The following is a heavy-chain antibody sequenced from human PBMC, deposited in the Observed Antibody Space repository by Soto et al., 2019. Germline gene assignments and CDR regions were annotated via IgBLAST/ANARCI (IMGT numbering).Heavy chain of an antibody. J-gene: IGHJ6*02. Sequence: SETLSLTCTVSGGSISSYYWSWIRQPPGKGLEWIGYIYYSGSTNYNPSLKSRVTISVDTSKNQFSLKLSSVTAADTAVYYCARLGITMVRGVIITHYGMDVWGQGTTVTVSS. V-gene: IGHV4-59*08. CDR3: ARLGITMVRGVIITHYGMDV. D-gene: IGHD3-10*01. CDR2: IYYSGST. CDR1: GGSISSYY.